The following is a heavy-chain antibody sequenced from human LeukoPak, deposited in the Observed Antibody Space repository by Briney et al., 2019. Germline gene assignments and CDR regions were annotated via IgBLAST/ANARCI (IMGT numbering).Heavy chain of an antibody. CDR3: ASSSSGWGTYYFDY. D-gene: IGHD6-19*01. Sequence: GGSLRLSCAASGFTVSSNYMSWVRQAPGKGLEWVSAIYSGGSTYYADSVKGRFTISRDNSKNTLYLQMNSLRAEDTAVYYCASSSSGWGTYYFDYWGQGTTVTVSS. CDR2: IYSGGST. CDR1: GFTVSSNY. V-gene: IGHV3-66*01. J-gene: IGHJ4*03.